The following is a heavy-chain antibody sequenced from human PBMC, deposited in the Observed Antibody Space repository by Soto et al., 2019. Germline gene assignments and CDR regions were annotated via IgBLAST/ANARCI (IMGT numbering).Heavy chain of an antibody. CDR3: ARPYSISVNILFGP. D-gene: IGHD5-12*01. CDR2: IDPSDSYT. V-gene: IGHV5-10-1*03. CDR1: GYSFTTYW. Sequence: EVQLVQSGPEVKKSGESLRISCKASGYSFTTYWISWVRQMPGKGLEWMGRIDPSDSYTKYSPSFQGYFTISVDKSINTAYLQCSSLKASDTAMYYCARPYSISVNILFGPWGQGTLVTVSS. J-gene: IGHJ5*02.